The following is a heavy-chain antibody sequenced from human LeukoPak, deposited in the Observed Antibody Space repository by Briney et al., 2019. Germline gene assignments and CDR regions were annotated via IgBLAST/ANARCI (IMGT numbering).Heavy chain of an antibody. Sequence: GGSLRLSCAASGFTFDDYAMHWVRQAPGKGLEWVSGINWNSGTVAYADSVKGRFTISRDNAKNSLYLQMNSLRAEDTALYYCASHKTYSGGYLPDFKRRGAFDIWGQGTMVTVSS. J-gene: IGHJ3*02. CDR3: ASHKTYSGGYLPDFKRRGAFDI. V-gene: IGHV3-9*01. D-gene: IGHD1-26*01. CDR1: GFTFDDYA. CDR2: INWNSGTV.